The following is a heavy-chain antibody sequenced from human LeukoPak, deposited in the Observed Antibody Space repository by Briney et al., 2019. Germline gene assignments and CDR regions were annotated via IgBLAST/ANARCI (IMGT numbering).Heavy chain of an antibody. J-gene: IGHJ4*02. Sequence: ASVKVSCKASGYTFTGYYMHWVRQAPGQGLEWMGWINPNSGGTNYAQKFQGRVTMTRDTSISTAYMELSRLRSDDTAVYYCARPSTLVGPFNYWGQGTRVTVSS. V-gene: IGHV1-2*02. CDR3: ARPSTLVGPFNY. CDR1: GYTFTGYY. CDR2: INPNSGGT. D-gene: IGHD2-8*02.